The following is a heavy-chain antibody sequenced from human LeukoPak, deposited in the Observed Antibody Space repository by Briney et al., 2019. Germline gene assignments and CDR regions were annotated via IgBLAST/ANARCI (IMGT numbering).Heavy chain of an antibody. CDR1: GYTFTSYG. V-gene: IGHV1-18*01. D-gene: IGHD2-2*02. CDR2: ISAYNGNT. J-gene: IGHJ5*02. Sequence: ASVKVSCKASGYTFTSYGISWVRQAPGQGLEWMGWISAYNGNTNYAQKLQGRVTMTTDTSTSTAYMELRSLRSDDTAVYYCAREYCSSTSCYSTWSAPGGKETRVTVSS. CDR3: AREYCSSTSCYSTWSAP.